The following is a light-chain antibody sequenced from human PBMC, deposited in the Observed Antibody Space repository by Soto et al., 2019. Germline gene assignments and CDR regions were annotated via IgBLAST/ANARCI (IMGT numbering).Light chain of an antibody. CDR1: QSVNSY. Sequence: EIVLTQSPATLSLSPGERATLSCRASQSVNSYLAWYQHKPGQSPSLLIYDASIRATGIPARFSGSGSETEFTLTISSLEPEDFAVYYCQQRASWVTFGQGTRLEIK. J-gene: IGKJ5*01. V-gene: IGKV3-11*01. CDR2: DAS. CDR3: QQRASWVT.